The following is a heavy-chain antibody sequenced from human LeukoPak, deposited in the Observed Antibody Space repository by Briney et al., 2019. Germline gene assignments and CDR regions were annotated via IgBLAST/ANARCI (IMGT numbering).Heavy chain of an antibody. V-gene: IGHV4-30-2*01. CDR3: ARDSYGSGSYYPLDY. CDR2: IYHSGST. Sequence: PSETLSLTCAVSGGSISSGGYSWSWIRQPPGKGLEWIGYIYHSGSTYYNPSLKSRVTISVDRSKNQFSLKLSSVTAADTAVYYCARDSYGSGSYYPLDYWGQGTLVTVSS. D-gene: IGHD3-10*01. J-gene: IGHJ4*02. CDR1: GGSISSGGYS.